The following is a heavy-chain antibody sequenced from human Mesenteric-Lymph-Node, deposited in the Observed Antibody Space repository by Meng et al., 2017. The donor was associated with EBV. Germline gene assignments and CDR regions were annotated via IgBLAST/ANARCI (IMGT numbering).Heavy chain of an antibody. CDR1: GGSVSSGSYY. CDR3: GRGRTYWYFDL. Sequence: QLRGPGPELVKPSETLSLTCTVSGGSVSSGSYYWSWIRQPPGKGLEWIGYIYYSGSANYNPSLKSRVTISVDTSKNQFSLKLSSVTAADTAVYYCGRGRTYWYFDLWGRGTLVTVSS. J-gene: IGHJ2*01. CDR2: IYYSGSA. V-gene: IGHV4-61*01.